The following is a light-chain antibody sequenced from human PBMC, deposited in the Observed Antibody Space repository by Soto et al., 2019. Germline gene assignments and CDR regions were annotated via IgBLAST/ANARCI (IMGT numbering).Light chain of an antibody. CDR2: EDN. J-gene: IGLJ7*01. CDR1: SGSIASNY. V-gene: IGLV6-57*04. Sequence: NFMLTQPHSVSESPVKTVTISCTRSSGSIASNYVQWYQQRPGSAPTTVIYEDNQRPSGVPDRFSGSIDSSSNSASLTISGPKTEDEADYYCQSYDSSNHAVFGGGTQLTVL. CDR3: QSYDSSNHAV.